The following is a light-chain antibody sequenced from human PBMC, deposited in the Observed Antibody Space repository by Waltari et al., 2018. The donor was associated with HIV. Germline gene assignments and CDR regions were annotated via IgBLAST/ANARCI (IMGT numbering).Light chain of an antibody. CDR1: RSNIGSNT. V-gene: IGLV1-44*01. Sequence: QSVLTQPPSASGTPGQRVIISCSGNRSNIGSNTVNWYQQFSGAAPNLLIYSNNQRPSAVPDRFSGSKSGSAASLAISGLKSEDEADYHCATWDDALSGPVFGAGTKLTV. CDR3: ATWDDALSGPV. CDR2: SNN. J-gene: IGLJ3*02.